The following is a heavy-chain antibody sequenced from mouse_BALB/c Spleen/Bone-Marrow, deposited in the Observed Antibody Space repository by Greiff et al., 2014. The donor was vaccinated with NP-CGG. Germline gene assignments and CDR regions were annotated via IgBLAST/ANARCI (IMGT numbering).Heavy chain of an antibody. CDR2: IHYSGST. J-gene: IGHJ3*01. CDR3: ARGENYGYDGFAY. CDR1: GYSIASGHS. D-gene: IGHD2-2*01. Sequence: DVMLVESGPDLVKPSQSLSLTCTVTGYSIASGHSWHWIRQFPGNKLEWMGYIHYSGSTNYNPSLKSRISITRDTSKNQFFLQLISVTTEDTATYYCARGENYGYDGFAYWGQGTLVTVSA. V-gene: IGHV3-1*02.